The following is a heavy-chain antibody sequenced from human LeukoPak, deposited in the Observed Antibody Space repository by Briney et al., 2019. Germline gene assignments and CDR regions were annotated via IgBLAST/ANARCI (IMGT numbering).Heavy chain of an antibody. V-gene: IGHV4-39*01. D-gene: IGHD2-15*01. CDR3: ARQRGYCSGGSCYGMFVY. Sequence: PSETLSLTCTVSGGSISSSNYYWGWIRQPPGKGLEWIGSIYYSGSIYYNPSLKSRVTISVDTSKNQFSLKLTSVTAADTAVYYCARQRGYCSGGSCYGMFVYWGQGTLVTVSS. CDR2: IYYSGSI. CDR1: GGSISSSNYY. J-gene: IGHJ4*02.